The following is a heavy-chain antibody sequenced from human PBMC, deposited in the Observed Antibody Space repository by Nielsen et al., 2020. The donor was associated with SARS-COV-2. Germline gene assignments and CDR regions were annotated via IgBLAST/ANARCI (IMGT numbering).Heavy chain of an antibody. CDR2: IKLDGSEK. V-gene: IGHV3-7*01. CDR1: GFTFGNSA. J-gene: IGHJ4*02. Sequence: GESLKISCAASGFTFGNSAMSWVRQAPGKGLEWVGNIKLDGSEKYYVDSVKGRFTISRDNARNTLYLQMNSLRVEDTAVYYCARVGFYGDPEYLDYWGPGTLVTVSS. D-gene: IGHD4-17*01. CDR3: ARVGFYGDPEYLDY.